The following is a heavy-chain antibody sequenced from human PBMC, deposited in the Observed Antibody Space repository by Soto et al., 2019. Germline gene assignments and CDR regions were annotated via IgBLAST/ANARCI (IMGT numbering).Heavy chain of an antibody. J-gene: IGHJ5*02. V-gene: IGHV1-3*01. Sequence: ASVKLSCKASGYPFTSYAIHWVRQAPGQRLEWMGWINAGNGNTKYSQKFQGRVTITRDTSASTAYMELSSLRSEDTAVYYCARVYCGGDCFWFDPWGQGTLVTVSS. CDR3: ARVYCGGDCFWFDP. CDR2: INAGNGNT. D-gene: IGHD2-21*02. CDR1: GYPFTSYA.